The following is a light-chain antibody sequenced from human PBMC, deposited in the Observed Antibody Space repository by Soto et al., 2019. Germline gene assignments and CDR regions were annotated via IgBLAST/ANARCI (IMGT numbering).Light chain of an antibody. V-gene: IGKV1-5*03. CDR3: QQHSNYPLT. J-gene: IGKJ4*01. CDR2: KAS. Sequence: IKMAQSPSTPSASVGDRVTITCRASHHIDAWLAWYQQKPGKAPKVLIYKASILESGVPSRFSGSGSGTEFTLTISSLQPDDSATYYCQQHSNYPLTFGGGTKVDIK. CDR1: HHIDAW.